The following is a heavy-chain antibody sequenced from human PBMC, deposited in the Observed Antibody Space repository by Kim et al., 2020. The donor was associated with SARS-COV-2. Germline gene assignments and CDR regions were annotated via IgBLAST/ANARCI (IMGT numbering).Heavy chain of an antibody. V-gene: IGHV1-46*01. D-gene: IGHD6-19*01. CDR2: INPSGGST. J-gene: IGHJ3*02. CDR3: ASSPFVAGTRSAFDI. CDR1: GYTFTSYY. Sequence: ASVKVSCKASGYTFTSYYMHWVRQAPGQGLEWMGIINPSGGSTSYAQKFQGRVTMTRDTSTSTVYMELSSLRSEDTAVYYCASSPFVAGTRSAFDIWGQGTMVTVSS.